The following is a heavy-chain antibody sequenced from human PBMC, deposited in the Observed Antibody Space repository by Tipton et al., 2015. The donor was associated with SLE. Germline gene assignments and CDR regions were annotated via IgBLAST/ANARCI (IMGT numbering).Heavy chain of an antibody. CDR3: ARSTIFGVADY. J-gene: IGHJ4*02. D-gene: IGHD3-3*01. Sequence: SLRLSCAASGFTFSDYWMHWVRQAPGKGLVWVSRINSDGSSTSYADSVKGRFTISRDNAKNTLYLQMNSLRAEDTAVYYCARSTIFGVADYWGQGTLVTVSS. CDR1: GFTFSDYW. V-gene: IGHV3-74*01. CDR2: INSDGSST.